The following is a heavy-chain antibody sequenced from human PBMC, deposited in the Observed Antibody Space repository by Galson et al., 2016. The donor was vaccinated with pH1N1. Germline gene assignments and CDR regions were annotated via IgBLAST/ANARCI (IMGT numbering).Heavy chain of an antibody. CDR3: ARRFLARLEGLPSDAFDF. V-gene: IGHV4-31*03. J-gene: IGHJ3*01. CDR1: GGPISGHDSY. D-gene: IGHD3-3*01. Sequence: TLSLTCSVSGGPISGHDSYWSWIRQHPGRGLEWIGHIYYSGSTYYNPSLESRLTISVDTSKSQFSLNLTSVTAADTAVYYCARRFLARLEGLPSDAFDFWGQGTMVTVAS. CDR2: IYYSGST.